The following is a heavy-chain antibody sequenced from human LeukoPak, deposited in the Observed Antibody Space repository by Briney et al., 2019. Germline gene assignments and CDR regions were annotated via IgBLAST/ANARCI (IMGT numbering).Heavy chain of an antibody. CDR3: ARVFYGSGSGGLDY. CDR1: GFTFSSYG. CDR2: ISASSTTI. J-gene: IGHJ4*02. Sequence: PGGSLRLSCAASGFTFSSYGMHWVRQAPGKGLEWISYISASSTTIKYADSVKGRFTISRDNAKNSLYLQMNSLRDDDTAIYYCARVFYGSGSGGLDYWGQGTLVTVSS. V-gene: IGHV3-48*02. D-gene: IGHD3-10*01.